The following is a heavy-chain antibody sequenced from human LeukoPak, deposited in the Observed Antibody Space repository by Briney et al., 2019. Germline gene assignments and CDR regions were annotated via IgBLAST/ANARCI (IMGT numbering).Heavy chain of an antibody. CDR3: ASGLGGNYPGN. J-gene: IGHJ4*02. D-gene: IGHD2-21*01. V-gene: IGHV1-2*02. Sequence: ASVKVSCKGSGYTFTAYYMDWVRQAPGQGLEWMGRINPNSGGTNYAQQFQGRVTMTGDTSISTAYMELSGLTSDDTAVYYCASGLGGNYPGNWGQGTQVTVSS. CDR2: INPNSGGT. CDR1: GYTFTAYY.